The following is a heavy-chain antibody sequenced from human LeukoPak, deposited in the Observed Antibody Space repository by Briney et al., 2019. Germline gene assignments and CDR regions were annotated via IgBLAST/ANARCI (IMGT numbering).Heavy chain of an antibody. Sequence: REASVKVSCKASGYTFTGYYMHWVRQAPGQGLEWMGWINPNSGGTNYAQKFRGRVTMTRDTSISTAYMELSRLRSDDTAVYYCARSRYYDFWSGYSSAEDGYFDYWGQGTLVTVSS. D-gene: IGHD3-3*01. CDR3: ARSRYYDFWSGYSSAEDGYFDY. CDR2: INPNSGGT. CDR1: GYTFTGYY. V-gene: IGHV1-2*02. J-gene: IGHJ4*02.